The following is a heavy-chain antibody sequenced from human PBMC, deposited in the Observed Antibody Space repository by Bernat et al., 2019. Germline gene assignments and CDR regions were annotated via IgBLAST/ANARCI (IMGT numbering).Heavy chain of an antibody. CDR3: AKAGIAVAGPVNWFDP. V-gene: IGHV3-9*01. CDR2: ISWNSGSI. CDR1: GFTFDDYA. J-gene: IGHJ5*02. Sequence: EVQLVESGGGLVQPGRSLRLSCAASGFTFDDYAMHWVRQAPGKGLVWVSGISWNSGSIGYADSVKGRFTISRDNAKNSLYLQMNSLRAEDTALYYCAKAGIAVAGPVNWFDPWGQGTLVTVSS. D-gene: IGHD6-19*01.